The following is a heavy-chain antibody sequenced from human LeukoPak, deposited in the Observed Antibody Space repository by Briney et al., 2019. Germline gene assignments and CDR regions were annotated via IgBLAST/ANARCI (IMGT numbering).Heavy chain of an antibody. D-gene: IGHD5-12*01. CDR3: ARRSGYDYFDY. CDR1: GSTFSSYA. Sequence: ASVKVSCKASGSTFSSYAISWVRQAPGQGLEWMGRIIPILGIANYAQKFQGRVTITADKSTSTAYMELSSLRSEDTAVYYCARRSGYDYFDYWGQGTLVTVSS. V-gene: IGHV1-69*04. CDR2: IIPILGIA. J-gene: IGHJ4*02.